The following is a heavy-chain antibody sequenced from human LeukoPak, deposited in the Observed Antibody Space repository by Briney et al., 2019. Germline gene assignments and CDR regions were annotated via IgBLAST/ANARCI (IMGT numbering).Heavy chain of an antibody. CDR3: ARSSTSCSGCKYYYYYGMDV. CDR2: IIPIFGTA. Sequence: ASVKVSCKASGYTFTSYYMHWVRQAPGQGLEWMGGIIPIFGTANYAQKFQGRVTITADESTSTAYMELSSLRSEDTAVYYCARSSTSCSGCKYYYYYGMDVWGQGTTVTVSS. CDR1: GYTFTSYY. J-gene: IGHJ6*02. V-gene: IGHV1-69*13. D-gene: IGHD2-2*01.